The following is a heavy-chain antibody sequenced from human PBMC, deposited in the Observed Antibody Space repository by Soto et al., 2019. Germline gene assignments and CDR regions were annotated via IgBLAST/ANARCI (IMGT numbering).Heavy chain of an antibody. J-gene: IGHJ4*02. CDR1: GGTFSSYA. CDR2: IIPIFGTA. D-gene: IGHD5-18*01. V-gene: IGHV1-69*13. Sequence: ASVKVSCKASGGTFSSYAISWVRQAPGQGLEWMGGIIPIFGTANYAQKFQGRVTITADESTSTAYMELSSLRSEDTAVYCCVHVDTAMVTFSGELDYWGQGTLVTVSS. CDR3: VHVDTAMVTFSGELDY.